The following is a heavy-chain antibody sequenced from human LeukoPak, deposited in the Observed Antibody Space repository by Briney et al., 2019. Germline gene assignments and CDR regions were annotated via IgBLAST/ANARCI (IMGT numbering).Heavy chain of an antibody. CDR2: ITGSGGPT. CDR3: ARARRIVGVGYFDY. V-gene: IGHV3-23*01. J-gene: IGHJ4*02. D-gene: IGHD1-26*01. Sequence: GGSLRLSCEASGITFSSYLMTWVRQGPGKGLEGVADITGSGGPTNYADPVKGRFTISRDNSKNTLFLQMNSLRDGDTAIYYCARARRIVGVGYFDYWGQGTLVTVSS. CDR1: GITFSSYL.